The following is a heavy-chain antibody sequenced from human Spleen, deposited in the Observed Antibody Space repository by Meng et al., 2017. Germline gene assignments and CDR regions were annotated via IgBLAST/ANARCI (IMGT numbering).Heavy chain of an antibody. J-gene: IGHJ4*02. Sequence: QVQLQQWGAGLLKPSETLSLTCAVYGGSFSGYYWSWIRQPPGKGLEWIGEINHSGSTNYNPSLKSRVTISVDTSKNQFSLKLSSVTAADTAVHYCAASQGADYWGQGTLVTVSS. CDR1: GGSFSGYY. CDR3: AASQGADY. CDR2: INHSGST. D-gene: IGHD2-2*01. V-gene: IGHV4-34*01.